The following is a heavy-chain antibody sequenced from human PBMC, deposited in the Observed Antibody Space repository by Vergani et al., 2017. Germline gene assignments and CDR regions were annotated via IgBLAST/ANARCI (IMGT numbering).Heavy chain of an antibody. CDR1: GFTFINAW. J-gene: IGHJ4*02. CDR2: ISGSGVSA. Sequence: EVQLVESGGGLVKPGGSLRLSCAASGFTFINAWMTWVRQAPGKGREWVSGISGSGVSAYYTDSVKGRFTISRDNSKNMLFLQMNNLRTEDTAIYYCAKQYFVSGNYLFDYWGQGTLVTVSS. V-gene: IGHV3-23*04. D-gene: IGHD3-10*01. CDR3: AKQYFVSGNYLFDY.